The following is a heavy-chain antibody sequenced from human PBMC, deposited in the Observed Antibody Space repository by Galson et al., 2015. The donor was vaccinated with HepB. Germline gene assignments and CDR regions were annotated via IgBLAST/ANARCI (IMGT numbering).Heavy chain of an antibody. V-gene: IGHV4-59*01. D-gene: IGHD5-12*01. Sequence: ETLSLTCTVSDASISSFYWNWIRQPPGKGLEWIGYIYYTRSTNYNPSLKSRVTISVDTSKNQFSLKLSSVTAADTAVYYCAREGRSGSFDYWGQGTLVTVSS. J-gene: IGHJ4*02. CDR2: IYYTRST. CDR1: DASISSFY. CDR3: AREGRSGSFDY.